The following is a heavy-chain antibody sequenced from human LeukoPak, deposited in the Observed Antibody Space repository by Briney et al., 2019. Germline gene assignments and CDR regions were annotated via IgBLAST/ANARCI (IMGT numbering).Heavy chain of an antibody. CDR2: IYHSGST. V-gene: IGHV4-4*02. CDR3: AREHRYYDSSGYYQNFDY. Sequence: PSETLSLTCAVSGGPISSSNWWSWVRQPPGKGLEWIGEIYHSGSTNYNPSLKSRVTISVDKSKNQFSLKLSSVTAADTAVYYCAREHRYYDSSGYYQNFDYWGQGTLVTVSS. CDR1: GGPISSSNW. J-gene: IGHJ4*02. D-gene: IGHD3-22*01.